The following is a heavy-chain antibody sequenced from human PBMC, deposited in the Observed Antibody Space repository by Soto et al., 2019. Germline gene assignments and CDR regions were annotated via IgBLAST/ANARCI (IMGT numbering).Heavy chain of an antibody. D-gene: IGHD5-12*01. J-gene: IGHJ4*02. CDR2: IWYDGSNK. CDR3: ARSYSGYDSVGY. V-gene: IGHV3-33*01. Sequence: QVHLVESGGGVVQPGRSLRLSCAASGFPFSSYGMHWVRQAPGKGLEWVAIIWYDGSNKYYAESVKGRFTISRENSKNTLYLQMNSVRVEDTAVYYCARSYSGYDSVGYWGQGTLVTVSS. CDR1: GFPFSSYG.